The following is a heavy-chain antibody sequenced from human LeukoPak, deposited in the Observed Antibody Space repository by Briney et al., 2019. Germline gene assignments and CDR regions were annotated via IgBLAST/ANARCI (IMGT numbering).Heavy chain of an antibody. V-gene: IGHV4-39*07. D-gene: IGHD3-16*01. Sequence: SETLSLTCTVSGGSISSSSYYWGWIRQPPGKGLEWIGSIYYSGSTYYNPSLKSRVTISVDTSKNQFSLKLSSVTAADTAVYYCARLMITFGGVMVYYYGMDVWGQGTTVTVSS. CDR3: ARLMITFGGVMVYYYGMDV. J-gene: IGHJ6*02. CDR2: IYYSGST. CDR1: GGSISSSSYY.